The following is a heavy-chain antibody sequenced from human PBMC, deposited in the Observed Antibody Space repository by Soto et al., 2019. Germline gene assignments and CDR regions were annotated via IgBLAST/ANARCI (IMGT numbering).Heavy chain of an antibody. D-gene: IGHD1-1*01. V-gene: IGHV3-33*01. CDR1: GFTFSSYG. CDR3: ARGAGTYHYYYYYMDV. J-gene: IGHJ6*03. Sequence: PGGSLRLSCAASGFTFSSYGMHWVRQAPGKGLEWVAVIWYDGSNKYYADSVKGRFTISRDNSKNTLYLQMNSLRAEDTAVYYCARGAGTYHYYYYYMDVWGKGTTLTVSS. CDR2: IWYDGSNK.